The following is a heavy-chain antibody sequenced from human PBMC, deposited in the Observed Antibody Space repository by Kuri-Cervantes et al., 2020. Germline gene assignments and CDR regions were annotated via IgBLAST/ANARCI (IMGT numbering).Heavy chain of an antibody. V-gene: IGHV1-8*01. CDR2: MSPNSVNT. CDR1: GYTFTSYD. Sequence: SVNVSCKASGYTFTSYDINWVRQATGQGLEWMGWMSPNSVNTGYAQKFQGRVTMTTVTPTSTAYMELRILGSDDTAVYYCARGSSTYCSSTSCYVWFDPWGQGTLVTVSS. J-gene: IGHJ5*02. D-gene: IGHD2-2*01. CDR3: ARGSSTYCSSTSCYVWFDP.